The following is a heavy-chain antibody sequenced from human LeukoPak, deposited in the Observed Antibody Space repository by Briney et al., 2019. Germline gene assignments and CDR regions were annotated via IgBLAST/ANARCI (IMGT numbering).Heavy chain of an antibody. D-gene: IGHD4-17*01. CDR1: GYTFTNYG. CDR2: ISAYNGNT. CDR3: ARQKKQTTAIDY. Sequence: ASVTVSCKASGYTFTNYGISWVRQAPGQGLEWMGWISAYNGNTNYVQKLQGRVTMTTDTSTSTTYMELRSLRSDDTAVYYCARQKKQTTAIDYWGQGTLVTVSS. V-gene: IGHV1-18*01. J-gene: IGHJ4*02.